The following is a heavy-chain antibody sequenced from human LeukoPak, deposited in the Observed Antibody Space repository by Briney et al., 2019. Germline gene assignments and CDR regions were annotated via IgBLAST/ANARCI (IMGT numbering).Heavy chain of an antibody. V-gene: IGHV1-2*02. Sequence: ASVKVSCKASGYTFTGYYMHWVRQAPGQGLEWMGWINPNSGGTNYAQKFQGRVTMTRDTSISTAYMELSRLRSDDTAAYYCARDFPFFGVDKNGYWGQGTLVTVSS. D-gene: IGHD3-3*01. CDR1: GYTFTGYY. CDR3: ARDFPFFGVDKNGY. CDR2: INPNSGGT. J-gene: IGHJ4*02.